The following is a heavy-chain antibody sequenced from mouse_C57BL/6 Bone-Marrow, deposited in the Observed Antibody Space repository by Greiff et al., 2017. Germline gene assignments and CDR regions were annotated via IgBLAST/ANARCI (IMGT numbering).Heavy chain of an antibody. CDR3: ERRGDPIYYGPYWYFDV. D-gene: IGHD2-1*01. CDR2: ILPGSGST. CDR1: GYTFTGYW. Sequence: VQLQQSGAELMKPGASVKLSCKATGYTFTGYWIEWVKQRPGHGLEWIGEILPGSGSTNYNEKFQGKATFTADTSSNTAYMQLSSLTTEDSAIYYCERRGDPIYYGPYWYFDVWGTGTTVTVSS. V-gene: IGHV1-9*01. J-gene: IGHJ1*03.